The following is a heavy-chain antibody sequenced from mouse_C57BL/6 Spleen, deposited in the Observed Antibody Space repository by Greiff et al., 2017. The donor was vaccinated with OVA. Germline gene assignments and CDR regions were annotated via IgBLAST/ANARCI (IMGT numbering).Heavy chain of an antibody. CDR2: ISSGGSYT. V-gene: IGHV5-6*01. Sequence: EVMLVESGGDLVKPGGSLKLSCAASGFTFSSYGMSWVRQTPDKRLEWVATISSGGSYTYYPDSVKGRFTISRDNAKNTLYLQMSSLKSEDTAMYYCARQGYSNYDAMDYWGQGTSVTVSS. CDR1: GFTFSSYG. D-gene: IGHD2-5*01. J-gene: IGHJ4*01. CDR3: ARQGYSNYDAMDY.